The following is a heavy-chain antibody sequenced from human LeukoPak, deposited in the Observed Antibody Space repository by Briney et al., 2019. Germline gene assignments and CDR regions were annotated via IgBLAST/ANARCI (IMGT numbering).Heavy chain of an antibody. CDR3: ARDFEDCSGGSCLYYFDY. V-gene: IGHV1-69*05. J-gene: IGHJ4*02. CDR1: GGTFSSYA. CDR2: IIPIFGTA. Sequence: ASVKVSCKASGGTFSSYAISWVRQAPGQGLEWVGRIIPIFGTANYAQKFQSRVTITTDESTSTAYMELSSLRSEDTAVYYCARDFEDCSGGSCLYYFDYWGQGTLVTVSS. D-gene: IGHD2-15*01.